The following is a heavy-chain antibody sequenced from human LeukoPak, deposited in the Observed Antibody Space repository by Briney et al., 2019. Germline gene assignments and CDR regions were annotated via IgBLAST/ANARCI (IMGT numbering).Heavy chain of an antibody. CDR3: ARQLARYDSRGLVGY. D-gene: IGHD3-22*01. J-gene: IGHJ4*02. Sequence: PSETLSLTCTVSGGSISSSSYYWGWIRQPPGKGLEWIGYIYYSGSTYYNPSLKSRVTISVDTSKNQFSLKLSSVTAADTAVYYCARQLARYDSRGLVGYWGQGTLVTVSS. CDR2: IYYSGST. CDR1: GGSISSSSYY. V-gene: IGHV4-30-4*08.